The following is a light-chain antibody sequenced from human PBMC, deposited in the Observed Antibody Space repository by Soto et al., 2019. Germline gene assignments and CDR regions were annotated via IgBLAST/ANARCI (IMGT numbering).Light chain of an antibody. J-gene: IGKJ2*01. CDR2: GAS. V-gene: IGKV3-20*01. CDR1: QSVTSSC. Sequence: VLTQSPGTLSLSPGERATLSCRASQSVTSSCLAWYQQKRDQAPRLLIFGASTRATGIPDRFSGSGSGTDFTVTISRLEHEDFALYVCQQYGSSMYTFGQGNTLESK. CDR3: QQYGSSMYT.